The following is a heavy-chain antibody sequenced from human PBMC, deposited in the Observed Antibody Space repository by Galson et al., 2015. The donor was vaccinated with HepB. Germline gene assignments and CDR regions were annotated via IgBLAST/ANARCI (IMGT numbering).Heavy chain of an antibody. D-gene: IGHD3-9*01. CDR1: GFTVINTY. V-gene: IGHV3-53*01. Sequence: SLRLSCAVSGFTVINTYMMWVRQAPGKGLEFVSVVFTAGQTYHADSVKGRFTVSRDNSKNTLYLQMDSLRAEDTAVYYCAKDEPVLRYFDWDELGDYWGQGTLVTVSS. CDR3: AKDEPVLRYFDWDELGDY. CDR2: VFTAGQT. J-gene: IGHJ4*02.